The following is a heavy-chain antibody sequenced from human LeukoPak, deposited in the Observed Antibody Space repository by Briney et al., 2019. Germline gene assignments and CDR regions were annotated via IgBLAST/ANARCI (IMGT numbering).Heavy chain of an antibody. CDR3: ARVGTYYRSLDS. D-gene: IGHD3-10*01. Sequence: SETLSLTCTVSGGSFNDASWNWIRQPPGQGLEWIGYIYHSGGTNFNPSLKSRVSISLETSKNQFSLKLSSVTAADTAVYYCARVGTYYRSLDSWGQGTLVTVSS. J-gene: IGHJ4*02. CDR1: GGSFNDAS. V-gene: IGHV4-59*01. CDR2: IYHSGGT.